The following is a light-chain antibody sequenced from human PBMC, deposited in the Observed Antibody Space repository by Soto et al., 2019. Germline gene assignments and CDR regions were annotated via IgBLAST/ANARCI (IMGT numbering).Light chain of an antibody. CDR1: QSLSSW. CDR2: DAS. Sequence: DIQMTQSPSTLSASVGDRVTITCRASQSLSSWLAWYQQKPGNAPKLLIYDASTLESGVPSRFSGSGSGTEFTLTISSLQPDDFATYYCQEYNGYLFTFGPGTKVDIK. V-gene: IGKV1-5*01. J-gene: IGKJ3*01. CDR3: QEYNGYLFT.